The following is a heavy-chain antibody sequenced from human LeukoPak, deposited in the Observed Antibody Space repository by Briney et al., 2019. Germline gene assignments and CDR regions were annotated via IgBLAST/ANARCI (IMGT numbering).Heavy chain of an antibody. CDR3: ARDDGGYCSGGSCYGSVDY. D-gene: IGHD2-15*01. Sequence: GGSLRLSCAASGFTFSSHWMHWVRQAPGKGLVWVSRINGDGSNTTYADSVKGRFTISRDNAKNTLYLQMNSLRAEDTAVYYCARDDGGYCSGGSCYGSVDYWGQGTLVTVSS. CDR2: INGDGSNT. V-gene: IGHV3-74*03. J-gene: IGHJ4*02. CDR1: GFTFSSHW.